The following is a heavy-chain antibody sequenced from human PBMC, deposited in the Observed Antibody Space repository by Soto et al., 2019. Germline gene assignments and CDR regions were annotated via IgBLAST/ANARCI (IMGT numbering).Heavy chain of an antibody. V-gene: IGHV4-59*08. D-gene: IGHD6-13*01. CDR2: IYYSGST. J-gene: IGHJ6*03. Sequence: PSETLSLTCTVSGGSISSYYWSWIRQPPGKGLEWIGYIYYSGSTNYNPSLKSRVTISVDTSKNQFSLKLSSVTAADTAVYYCARLHKQLDYYYYYYMDVWGKGTTVTVSS. CDR3: ARLHKQLDYYYYYYMDV. CDR1: GGSISSYY.